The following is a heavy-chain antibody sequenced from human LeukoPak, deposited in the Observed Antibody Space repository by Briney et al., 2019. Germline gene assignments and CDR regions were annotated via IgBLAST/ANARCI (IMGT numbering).Heavy chain of an antibody. V-gene: IGHV4-61*05. J-gene: IGHJ5*02. Sequence: SETLSLTCTVSGGSISSSSYYWGWIRQPPGKGLEWIGYIYYSGSTNYNPSLKSRVTISVDTSKNQFSLKLSSVTAADTAVYYCARVSEITFGGAPQFDPWGQGTLVTVSS. CDR3: ARVSEITFGGAPQFDP. CDR2: IYYSGST. D-gene: IGHD3-16*01. CDR1: GGSISSSSYY.